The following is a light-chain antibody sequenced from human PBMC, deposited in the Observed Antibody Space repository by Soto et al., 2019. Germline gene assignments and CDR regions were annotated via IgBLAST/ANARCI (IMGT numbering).Light chain of an antibody. CDR2: GAS. CDR3: QQYHNWPPYT. V-gene: IGKV3-15*01. J-gene: IGKJ2*01. Sequence: EIVMTQSPATLSVSPGERATLSCRASQSVSTNLAWYQQKPGQAPRLLMYGASTRATGIPARFSGSGSGTEFTLTISSLQSEDFAVYYCQQYHNWPPYTFGPGTKLAIK. CDR1: QSVSTN.